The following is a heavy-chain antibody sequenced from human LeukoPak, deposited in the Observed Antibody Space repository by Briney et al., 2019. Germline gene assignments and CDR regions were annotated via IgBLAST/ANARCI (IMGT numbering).Heavy chain of an antibody. CDR3: AKVGSGSYYFDY. D-gene: IGHD1-26*01. CDR1: GFTFNKYA. J-gene: IGHJ4*02. Sequence: PGGSLRLSCAASGFTFNKYAMSWVRQAPGKGLEWVSGISDSGGSTYYADSVKGRFIISRDNSKNTLYLQMNSLRAEDTALYYCAKVGSGSYYFDYWGQGTLVAVSS. V-gene: IGHV3-23*01. CDR2: ISDSGGST.